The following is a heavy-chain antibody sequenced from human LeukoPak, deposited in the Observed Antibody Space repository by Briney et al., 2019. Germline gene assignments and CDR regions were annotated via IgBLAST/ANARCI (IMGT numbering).Heavy chain of an antibody. J-gene: IGHJ4*02. Sequence: PGGSLRLSCAASGFTFSSYWMHWVRQAPGKGLVWVSRINSDGSSTSYANSVKGRFTISRDNAKNTLYLQMNSLRAEDTAVYYCARDGYDSGGYLFDYWGQGTLVTFPS. D-gene: IGHD3-22*01. CDR2: INSDGSST. CDR3: ARDGYDSGGYLFDY. V-gene: IGHV3-74*01. CDR1: GFTFSSYW.